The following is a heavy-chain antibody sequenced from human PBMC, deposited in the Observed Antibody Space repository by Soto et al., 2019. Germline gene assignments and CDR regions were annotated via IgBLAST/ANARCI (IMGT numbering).Heavy chain of an antibody. Sequence: SDTLPVTWAVYGGSFSGYSWSWIRQPPGKGLDWIGEISHSGSTNYNPSLKSRVTISVDTSKNQFSLNLSSVTAADTAVYYCASCRKGERTSWYLD. D-gene: IGHD1-26*01. V-gene: IGHV4-34*01. CDR3: ASCRKGERTSWYLD. CDR1: GGSFSGYS. J-gene: IGHJ2*01. CDR2: ISHSGST.